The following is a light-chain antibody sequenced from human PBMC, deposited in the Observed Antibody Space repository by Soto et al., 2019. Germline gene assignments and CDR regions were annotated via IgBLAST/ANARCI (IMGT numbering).Light chain of an antibody. V-gene: IGKV3-11*01. CDR2: DAY. CDR1: QSFRGL. CDR3: QQRHMWPIT. Sequence: EVLLTHSPFTLSLSPGERATLSCRASQSFRGLLAWYQQKPGQAPRLLIYDAYNRATGIPPRFSGSGSGTDFTLTISSLEPEDSAVYYCQQRHMWPITFGQGTRLEIK. J-gene: IGKJ5*01.